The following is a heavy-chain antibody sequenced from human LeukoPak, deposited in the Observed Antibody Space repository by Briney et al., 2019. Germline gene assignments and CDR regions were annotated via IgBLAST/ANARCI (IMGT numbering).Heavy chain of an antibody. CDR3: ARVSSGSYKGWFDP. Sequence: SETLSLTCSVSGYSISSGYYWGWIRQPPGKGLEWIGTIYHSGSTYYNPSLKSRVTISADTSKNQLSLKLSSVTAADTAVYYCARVSSGSYKGWFDPWGQGILATVSS. CDR1: GYSISSGYY. V-gene: IGHV4-38-2*02. D-gene: IGHD1-26*01. CDR2: IYHSGST. J-gene: IGHJ5*02.